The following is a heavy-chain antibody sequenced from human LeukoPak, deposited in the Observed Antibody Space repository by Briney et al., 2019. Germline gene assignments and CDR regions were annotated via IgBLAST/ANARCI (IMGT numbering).Heavy chain of an antibody. Sequence: SCKASGFTFSSYAMHWVRQAPGKGLEWVAVISYDGSNKYYADSVKGRFTISRDNSKNTLYLQMNSLRAEDTAVYYCARDQDGSGSYYRSGHHYWGQGTLVTVSS. CDR2: ISYDGSNK. CDR1: GFTFSSYA. D-gene: IGHD3-10*01. CDR3: ARDQDGSGSYYRSGHHY. J-gene: IGHJ4*02. V-gene: IGHV3-30-3*01.